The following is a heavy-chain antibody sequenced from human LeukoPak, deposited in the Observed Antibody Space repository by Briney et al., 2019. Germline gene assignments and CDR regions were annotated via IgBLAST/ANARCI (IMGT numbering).Heavy chain of an antibody. Sequence: PSETLSLTCAVYSGSFSGFYWSWVRHSPQKGLEWMGEINHVGTTNHNPSLKRQATILVGTSNNQFSLKLSAVTAADTAIYYCARGGRLNPVHWGRGTLDTDPS. CDR3: ARGGRLNPVH. CDR1: SGSFSGFY. J-gene: IGHJ4*02. V-gene: IGHV4-34*04. CDR2: INHVGTT. D-gene: IGHD2-8*01.